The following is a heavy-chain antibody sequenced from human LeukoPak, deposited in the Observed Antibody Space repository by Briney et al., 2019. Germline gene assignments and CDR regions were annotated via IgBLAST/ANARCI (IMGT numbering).Heavy chain of an antibody. CDR1: GFTFNNYG. CDR3: AKSGGSSGKALGY. CDR2: ISYDGSNK. J-gene: IGHJ4*02. D-gene: IGHD3-22*01. Sequence: PGGSLRLSCAASGFTFNNYGLHWVRQAPGKGLEWVAVISYDGSNKYYADSVKGRFTISRDNSKNTLYLQMNSLRAEDTAVYYCAKSGGSSGKALGYWGQGTLVTVSS. V-gene: IGHV3-30*18.